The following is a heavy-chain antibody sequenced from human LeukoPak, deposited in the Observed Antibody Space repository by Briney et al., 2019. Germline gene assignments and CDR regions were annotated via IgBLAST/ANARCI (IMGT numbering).Heavy chain of an antibody. J-gene: IGHJ2*01. CDR2: IYYSRNT. D-gene: IGHD6-19*01. CDR1: GGSISSYY. V-gene: IGHV4-59*01. CDR3: ARDEGGSGPRWYFDL. Sequence: SETLSLTCTVSGGSISSYYWNWIRQPPGKGLEWIGYIYYSRNTNYNPSLKSRVTMSLDTSKNQFSLKLSSVTAADTAVYYCARDEGGSGPRWYFDLWGRGTLVTVSS.